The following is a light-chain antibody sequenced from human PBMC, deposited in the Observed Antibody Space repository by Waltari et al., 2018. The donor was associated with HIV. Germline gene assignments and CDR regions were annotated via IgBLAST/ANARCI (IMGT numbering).Light chain of an antibody. V-gene: IGKV1-39*01. CDR2: SAP. CDR3: QQSYTTPRT. J-gene: IGKJ1*01. Sequence: DIQVTQSPSSLSASVGDGVTVTCRASQPIGTYLNWYQQVTGDASKLLIYSAPNLQSGVPSRFSGSGYGTDFSLTISSLEPEDFAVYYCQQSYTTPRTFGQGTKVEIK. CDR1: QPIGTY.